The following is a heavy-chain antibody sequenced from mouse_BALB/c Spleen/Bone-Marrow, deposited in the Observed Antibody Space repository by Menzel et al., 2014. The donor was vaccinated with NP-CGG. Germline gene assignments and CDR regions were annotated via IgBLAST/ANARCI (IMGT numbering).Heavy chain of an antibody. CDR1: GFSLTSYG. CDR2: IWAGGST. CDR3: ARGGVRRGNYFDY. V-gene: IGHV2-9*02. D-gene: IGHD2-14*01. J-gene: IGHJ2*01. Sequence: VQLQQSGPGLVAPSQCLSITCTVSGFSLTSYGVHWVRQPPGKGLEWLGVIWAGGSTNYNSALMSRLSISKDNSKSQVFLKMNSLQTDDTAMYYCARGGVRRGNYFDYWGQGTTLTVSS.